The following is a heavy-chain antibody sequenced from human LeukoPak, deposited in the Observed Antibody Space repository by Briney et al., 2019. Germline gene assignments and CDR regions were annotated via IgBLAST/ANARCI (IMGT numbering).Heavy chain of an antibody. D-gene: IGHD3-10*01. CDR3: ARGGGSGSYYYYGMDV. CDR2: INPNSGGT. CDR1: GFTFTSSA. V-gene: IGHV1-2*04. Sequence: ASVKASCKASGFTFTSSAMHWVRQAPGQGLEWMGWINPNSGGTNYAQKFQGWVTMTRDTSISTAYMELSRLRSDDTAVYYCARGGGSGSYYYYGMDVWGQGTTVTVSS. J-gene: IGHJ6*02.